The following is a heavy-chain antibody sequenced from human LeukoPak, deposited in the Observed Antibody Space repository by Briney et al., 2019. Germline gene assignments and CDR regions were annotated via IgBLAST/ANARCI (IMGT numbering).Heavy chain of an antibody. J-gene: IGHJ4*02. CDR3: ARQQLVGYYFDY. V-gene: IGHV4-34*01. D-gene: IGHD6-6*01. CDR1: GGSFSGYY. CDR2: INHSGST. Sequence: LETLSLTCAVYGGSFSGYYWSWIRQPPGKGLEWIGEINHSGSTNYNPSLKSRVTISVDTSKNQFSLKLSSVTAADTAVYYCARQQLVGYYFDYWGQGTLVTVSS.